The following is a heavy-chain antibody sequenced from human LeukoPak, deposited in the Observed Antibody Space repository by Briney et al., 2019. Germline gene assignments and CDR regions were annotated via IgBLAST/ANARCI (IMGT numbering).Heavy chain of an antibody. CDR2: TYYRSKWYN. CDR3: ARGGQGDGYSADEAFDF. D-gene: IGHD5-24*01. V-gene: IGHV6-1*01. CDR1: GDSVVSNSTA. J-gene: IGHJ3*01. Sequence: SQTLSLTCVISGDSVVSNSTACNWIRQSPSRGLEWLGRTYYRSKWYNDYALSVKSRITINPDTSKNQFSLQLNSVTPEDTAVYYCARGGQGDGYSADEAFDFWGQGTMVTAS.